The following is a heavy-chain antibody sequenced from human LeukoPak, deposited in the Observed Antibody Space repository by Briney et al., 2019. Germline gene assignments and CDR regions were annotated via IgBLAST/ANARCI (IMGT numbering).Heavy chain of an antibody. CDR3: ARPFLHIQLSAFDI. Sequence: KPSETLSLTCTVSGGSISSSSYYWGWIRQPPGKGLEWIGTIYYSGNTYYNPSLKSRVSISVDTSKNQFSLKLSSVTAADTAVYYCARPFLHIQLSAFDIWGQGTMVTVSS. D-gene: IGHD5-18*01. V-gene: IGHV4-39*01. CDR1: GGSISSSSYY. CDR2: IYYSGNT. J-gene: IGHJ3*02.